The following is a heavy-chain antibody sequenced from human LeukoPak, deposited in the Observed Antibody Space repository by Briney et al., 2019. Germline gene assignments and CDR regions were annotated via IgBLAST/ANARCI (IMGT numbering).Heavy chain of an antibody. J-gene: IGHJ4*02. CDR2: IIPIFGTA. D-gene: IGHD1-26*01. CDR1: GGTFSSYA. CDR3: ASDSGSYYYSG. V-gene: IGHV1-69*13. Sequence: GASVRVSCKASGGTFSSYAISWVRQAPGQGLEWMGGIIPIFGTANYAQRFQGRVTITADESTSTAYMELSSLRSEDTAVYYCASDSGSYYYSGWGQGTLVTVSS.